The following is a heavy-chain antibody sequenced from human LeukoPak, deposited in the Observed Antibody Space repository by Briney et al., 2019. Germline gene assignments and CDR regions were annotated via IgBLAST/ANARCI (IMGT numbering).Heavy chain of an antibody. CDR2: IYRNGDT. CDR3: ARDSGWYYFDQ. J-gene: IGHJ4*02. V-gene: IGHV4-38-2*02. Sequence: PSETLSLTCAVSGSSITSDFFWAWIRQPPEKGLEWIGCIYRNGDTYYNPSLNSRVAISIDTSKNQFSLRLSSVTAADTAVYYCARDSGWYYFDQWGQGTLVTVSS. CDR1: GSSITSDFF. D-gene: IGHD6-19*01.